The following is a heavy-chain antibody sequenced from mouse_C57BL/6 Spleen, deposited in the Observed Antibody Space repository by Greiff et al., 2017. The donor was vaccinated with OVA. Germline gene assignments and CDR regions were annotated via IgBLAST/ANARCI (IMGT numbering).Heavy chain of an antibody. CDR1: GYTFTDHT. D-gene: IGHD1-1*01. J-gene: IGHJ3*01. Sequence: QVQLQQSDAELVKPGASVKISCKVSGYTFTDHTIHWMKQRPEQGLEWIGYIYSRDGSTKYNEKFKGKATLTADKSSSTAYMQLNSLTSEDSAVYFCAREGFYYGSSPWIAYWGQGTLVTVSA. CDR3: AREGFYYGSSPWIAY. V-gene: IGHV1-78*01. CDR2: IYSRDGST.